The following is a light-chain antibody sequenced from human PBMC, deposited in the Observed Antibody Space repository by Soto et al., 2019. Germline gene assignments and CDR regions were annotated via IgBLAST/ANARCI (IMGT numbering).Light chain of an antibody. V-gene: IGKV3-15*01. CDR1: QSVSSN. CDR3: QQYNNWWT. Sequence: EVVKTKYPATLSVSPGERATLSCRASQSVSSNLAWYQQKPGQAPRLLIYGASTRATGIPARFSGSGSGTEFTLTISSLQSEDFAVYYCQQYNNWWTFGQGTKVEIK. J-gene: IGKJ1*01. CDR2: GAS.